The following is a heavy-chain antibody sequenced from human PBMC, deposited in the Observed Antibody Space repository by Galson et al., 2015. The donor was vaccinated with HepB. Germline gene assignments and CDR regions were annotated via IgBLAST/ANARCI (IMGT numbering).Heavy chain of an antibody. D-gene: IGHD3-3*01. V-gene: IGHV1-69*13. Sequence: SVKVSCKASGGTFSSYAISWVRQAPGQGLEWMGGIIPIFGTADYAQKFQGRVTITADESTSTAYMELSSLRSEDTAVYYCARGPWSGCYTGYYYYYMDVWGKGTTVTVSS. CDR2: IIPIFGTA. CDR3: ARGPWSGCYTGYYYYYMDV. J-gene: IGHJ6*03. CDR1: GGTFSSYA.